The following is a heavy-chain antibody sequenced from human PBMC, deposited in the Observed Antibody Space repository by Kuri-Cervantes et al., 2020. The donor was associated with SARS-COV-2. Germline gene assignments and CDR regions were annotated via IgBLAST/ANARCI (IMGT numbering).Heavy chain of an antibody. V-gene: IGHV4-38-2*02. CDR2: IYHSGST. D-gene: IGHD2-2*01. Sequence: ESLKISCTVSGYSISSGYYWGWIRQPPGKGLEWIGSIYHSGSTYYNPSLKSRVTISVDTSKNQFSLKLSSVTAADTAVYYCARVGVYCSSTSCYPNWFDPWGQRTLVTVSS. CDR3: ARVGVYCSSTSCYPNWFDP. CDR1: GYSISSGYY. J-gene: IGHJ5*02.